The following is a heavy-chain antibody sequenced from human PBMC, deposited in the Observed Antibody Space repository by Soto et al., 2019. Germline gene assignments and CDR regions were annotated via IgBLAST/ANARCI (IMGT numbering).Heavy chain of an antibody. D-gene: IGHD6-19*01. V-gene: IGHV3-30*18. CDR1: GFTFSSYG. CDR3: AKDWGHIAVAAVTGNSAFHT. J-gene: IGHJ3*02. CDR2: ISYDGTNK. Sequence: TGGSLRLSCAASGFTFSSYGIHWVRQAPGKGLEWVAVISYDGTNKWYADSVRGRFTISRDNSKNTLFLQMNSLRAEDTAVYYCAKDWGHIAVAAVTGNSAFHTWGQGTVLTVSS.